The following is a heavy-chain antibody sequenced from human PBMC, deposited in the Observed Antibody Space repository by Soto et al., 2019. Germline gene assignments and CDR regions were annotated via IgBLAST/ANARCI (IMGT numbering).Heavy chain of an antibody. Sequence: SEPLSLTCAVPGGSISSSNWWRWVRQPPGKGLEWIGEIYHSGSTNYNPSLKSRVTISVDKSKNQFSLKLSSVTAADTAVYYCARDNGELERAFDYWGQGTLVTVS. V-gene: IGHV4-4*02. CDR2: IYHSGST. CDR1: GGSISSSNW. CDR3: ARDNGELERAFDY. D-gene: IGHD1-1*01. J-gene: IGHJ4*02.